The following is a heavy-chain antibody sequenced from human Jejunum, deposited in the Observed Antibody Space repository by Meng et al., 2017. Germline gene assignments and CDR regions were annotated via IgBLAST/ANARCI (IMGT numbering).Heavy chain of an antibody. CDR2: ISSGGYTI. D-gene: IGHD6-19*01. CDR1: GFIFSDYE. CDR3: ARFGIEVAGSG. Sequence: GESLKISCEASGFIFSDYEMNWVRQAPGKGLEWVSYISSGGYTIYYADSVKGRFTISRDNAKNSLYLQMNSLRAEDTAVYYCARFGIEVAGSGWGQGTLVTVSS. J-gene: IGHJ4*02. V-gene: IGHV3-48*03.